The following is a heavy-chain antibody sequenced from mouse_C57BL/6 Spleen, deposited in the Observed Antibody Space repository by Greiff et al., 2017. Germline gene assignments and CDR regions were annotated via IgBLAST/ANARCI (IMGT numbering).Heavy chain of an antibody. V-gene: IGHV1-85*01. CDR2: IYPSDGST. CDR1: GYTFTSYD. J-gene: IGHJ3*01. D-gene: IGHD3-2*02. Sequence: VQLQQSGPELVKPGASVKLSCKASGYTFTSYDINWVKQRPGQGLEWIGWIYPSDGSTKYNEKFKGKATLTVDTSSSTAYMELHSLTSEDSAVYFVASVTAQGTFAYWGEGTLVTVSA. CDR3: ASVTAQGTFAY.